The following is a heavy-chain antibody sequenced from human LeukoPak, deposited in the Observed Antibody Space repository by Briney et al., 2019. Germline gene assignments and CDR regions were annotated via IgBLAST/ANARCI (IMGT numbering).Heavy chain of an antibody. CDR1: GFTFSDHY. Sequence: AGGSLRLSCEVSGFTFSDHYMSWIRQAPGKRLEWVSYISSGSTYTNYADSVEGRLTISRDNAKNSLYLQMNSLRAEDTAVYYCARGDYGGDYFDYWGQGTPVTVSS. CDR2: ISSGSTYT. CDR3: ARGDYGGDYFDY. D-gene: IGHD4-23*01. V-gene: IGHV3-11*05. J-gene: IGHJ4*02.